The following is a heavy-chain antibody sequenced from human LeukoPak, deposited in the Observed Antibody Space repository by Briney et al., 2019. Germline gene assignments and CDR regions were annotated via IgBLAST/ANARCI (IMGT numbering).Heavy chain of an antibody. CDR3: AKAHMTTRNIYYYYGMDV. CDR2: ISWNSGSI. CDR1: VFTFDDYV. V-gene: IGHV3-9*01. D-gene: IGHD4-4*01. Sequence: GGSLRLSRAASVFTFDDYVMHWVRPAPGRGVEGVSGISWNSGSIGYADSVKGRFTISRDNAKNSLYLQMNSLKAEDTALYYCAKAHMTTRNIYYYYGMDVWGQGTTVTVSS. J-gene: IGHJ6*02.